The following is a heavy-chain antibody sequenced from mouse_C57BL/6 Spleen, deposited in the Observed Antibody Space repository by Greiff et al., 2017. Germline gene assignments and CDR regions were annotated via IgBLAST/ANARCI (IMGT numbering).Heavy chain of an antibody. J-gene: IGHJ3*01. CDR1: GYTFTSYW. D-gene: IGHD2-4*01. CDR2: IYPGSGST. V-gene: IGHV1-55*01. Sequence: QVQLQQSGAELVKPGASVKMSCKASGYTFTSYWITWVKQRPGQGLEWIGDIYPGSGSTNYNEKFKSKATLTVDTSSSTAYMQLSSLTSEDSAVYYCARWRDYDGAWFAYWGQGTLVTVSA. CDR3: ARWRDYDGAWFAY.